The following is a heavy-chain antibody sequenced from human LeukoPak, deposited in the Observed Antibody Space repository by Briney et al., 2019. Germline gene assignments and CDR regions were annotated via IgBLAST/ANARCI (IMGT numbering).Heavy chain of an antibody. V-gene: IGHV3-23*01. Sequence: GGSLRLSCAASGFTFSSYAMSWVRQAPGKGLEWVSAISDGGGSTYYADSVKGRFTISRDNSKNTLYLQMNSLRAENTDVYYCAKGSVVYDFWSGFDYWGQGTLVTVSS. D-gene: IGHD3-3*01. CDR2: ISDGGGST. CDR3: AKGSVVYDFWSGFDY. J-gene: IGHJ4*02. CDR1: GFTFSSYA.